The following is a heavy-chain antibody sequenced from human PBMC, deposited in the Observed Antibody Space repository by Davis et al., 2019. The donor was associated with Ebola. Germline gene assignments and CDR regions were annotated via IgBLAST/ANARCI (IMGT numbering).Heavy chain of an antibody. D-gene: IGHD3-3*01. V-gene: IGHV1-3*01. J-gene: IGHJ4*02. CDR1: GFTLTNYA. CDR3: ARDPDFWSGYYDY. CDR2: VHGGNGNT. Sequence: ASVKVSCKASGFTLTNYAIHWVRQAPGQRLEWMGWVHGGNGNTKYSQRFQGRVTMTTDTSTSTAYMELRSLRSDDTAVYYCARDPDFWSGYYDYWGQGTLVTVSS.